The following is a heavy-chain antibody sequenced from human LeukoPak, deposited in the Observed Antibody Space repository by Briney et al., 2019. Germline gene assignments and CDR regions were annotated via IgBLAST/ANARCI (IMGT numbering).Heavy chain of an antibody. V-gene: IGHV3-23*01. CDR1: GFTFSSYA. D-gene: IGHD1-26*01. Sequence: PGGSLRLSCAASGFTFSSYAMSWVRRAPGKGLEXVSXIIGGGGGTTYYADSVKGRFTISRDNSMNTLFLQMNSLRADDTAVYYCAKDPDSRSQGYFDYWGQGTLVTVSS. J-gene: IGHJ4*02. CDR2: IIGGGGGTT. CDR3: AKDPDSRSQGYFDY.